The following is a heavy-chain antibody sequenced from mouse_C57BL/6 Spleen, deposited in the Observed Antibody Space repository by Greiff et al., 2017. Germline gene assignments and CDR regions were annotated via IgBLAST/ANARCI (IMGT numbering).Heavy chain of an antibody. J-gene: IGHJ2*01. CDR3: ARLGPDY. V-gene: IGHV1-4*01. Sequence: QVHVKQSGAELARPGASVKMSCKASGYTFTSYTMHWVKQRPGQGLEWIGDINPSSGYTKYNQKFKDKATLTADKSSSTAYMQLSSLTAEDSAVYYCARLGPDYWGQGTTLTVSS. CDR1: GYTFTSYT. CDR2: INPSSGYT. D-gene: IGHD4-1*01.